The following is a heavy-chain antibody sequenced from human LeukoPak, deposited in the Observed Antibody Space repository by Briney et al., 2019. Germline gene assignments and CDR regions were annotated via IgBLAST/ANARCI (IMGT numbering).Heavy chain of an antibody. CDR1: GGSFSGYY. Sequence: SETLSLTCAVYGGSFSGYYWSWIRQPPGKGLEWIGEINHSGSTNYNPSLKSRVTISVDTSKNQFSLKLSSVTAVDTAVYYCARGREADYWGQGTLVTVSS. CDR3: ARGREADY. CDR2: INHSGST. J-gene: IGHJ4*02. V-gene: IGHV4-34*01.